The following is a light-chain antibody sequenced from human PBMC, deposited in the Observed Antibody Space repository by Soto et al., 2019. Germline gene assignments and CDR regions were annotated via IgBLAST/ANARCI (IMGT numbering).Light chain of an antibody. V-gene: IGLV1-47*02. CDR2: VND. Sequence: QSVLTQPPSASATPGQTVTISCSGGSSGLGSASVYWYQHLPGAAPKLLIYVNDQRPSGVPDRFSGSKSGTSASLAISGLRSEDEGDYYCAAWDDRLSGDVFGTGTKVTVL. CDR1: SSGLGSAS. CDR3: AAWDDRLSGDV. J-gene: IGLJ1*01.